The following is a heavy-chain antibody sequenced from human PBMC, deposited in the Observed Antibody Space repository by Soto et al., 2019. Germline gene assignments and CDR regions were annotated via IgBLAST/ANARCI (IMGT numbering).Heavy chain of an antibody. D-gene: IGHD4-4*01. J-gene: IGHJ4*01. CDR1: GFTFSSYG. CDR3: AREGVTNYTDYYFDL. V-gene: IGHV3-30*03. Sequence: GGSLRLSCAASGFTFSSYGMYWVRQAPGKGLEWVAVISFDGINKDYGDSVKGRFTISRDNAKTSLYLQMDSLRPEDTAIYYCAREGVTNYTDYYFDLWGHGALVTVSS. CDR2: ISFDGINK.